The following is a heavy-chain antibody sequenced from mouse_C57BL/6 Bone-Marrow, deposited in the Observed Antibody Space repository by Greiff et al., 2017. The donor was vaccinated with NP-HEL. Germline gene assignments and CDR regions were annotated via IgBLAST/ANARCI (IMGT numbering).Heavy chain of an antibody. D-gene: IGHD3-2*02. V-gene: IGHV7-1*01. CDR3: ARDTAQAPFAY. CDR2: SRNKANDYTT. CDR1: GFTFSDFY. Sequence: EVKLVESGGGLVQSGRSLRLSCAPSGFTFSDFYMEWVRQAPGKGLEWIAASRNKANDYTTEYSASVKGRFIVSRDTSQSILYLQMNALRAEDTAIYYCARDTAQAPFAYWGQGTLVTVSA. J-gene: IGHJ3*01.